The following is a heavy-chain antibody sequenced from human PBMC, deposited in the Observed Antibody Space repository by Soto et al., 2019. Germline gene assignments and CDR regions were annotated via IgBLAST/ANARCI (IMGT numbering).Heavy chain of an antibody. CDR3: VRDQYSGYDFAL. J-gene: IGHJ5*02. D-gene: IGHD5-12*01. CDR1: GASIAGGSYY. V-gene: IGHV4-30-4*01. Sequence: PSETLSLTCSVSGASIAGGSYYRSWVRQPPGKGLEWIGYIPSRGRPFYNPSLTSRGTISADSSKNQLSLQLTSVTAADTAVYYCVRDQYSGYDFALWGQGNLVTVSS. CDR2: IPSRGRP.